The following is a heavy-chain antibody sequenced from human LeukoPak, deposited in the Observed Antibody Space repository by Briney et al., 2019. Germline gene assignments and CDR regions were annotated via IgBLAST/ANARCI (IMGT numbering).Heavy chain of an antibody. D-gene: IGHD2-15*01. J-gene: IGHJ5*02. CDR3: ARACSGGSCYSDNWLDP. Sequence: ASVKVSCKASGYTFTSYDINWVRQAPGQGLEWMGRINPDSGGTNYAQKFQGRVTMTRDTSISTAYMELNRLTSDDTAVYYCARACSGGSCYSDNWLDPWGQGTLVTVSS. V-gene: IGHV1-2*06. CDR1: GYTFTSYD. CDR2: INPDSGGT.